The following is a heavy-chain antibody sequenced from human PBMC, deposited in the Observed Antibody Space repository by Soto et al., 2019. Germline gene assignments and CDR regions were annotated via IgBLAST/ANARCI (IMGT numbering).Heavy chain of an antibody. CDR2: ISIIXSYI. D-gene: IGHD3-22*01. CDR3: ARDLYISRIVSGPFFDS. J-gene: IGHJ5*01. V-gene: IGHV3-21*01. CDR1: RFTFSSYS. Sequence: GGSLRISCAASRFTFSSYSRSWVRQSPGKRLEWLSSISIIXSYIFYADSVKGRFTIYRDNAKNSLYLQMSSLRSEDTAVYYCARDLYISRIVSGPFFDSWGHGTLVTVSS.